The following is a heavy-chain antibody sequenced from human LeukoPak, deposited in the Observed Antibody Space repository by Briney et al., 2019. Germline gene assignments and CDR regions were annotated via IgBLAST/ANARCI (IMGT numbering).Heavy chain of an antibody. CDR3: ARDGYYYDSSGYDY. V-gene: IGHV3-48*01. J-gene: IGHJ4*02. CDR2: ISSSSSTI. CDR1: GFTFSSYS. Sequence: GGSLRLSCAASGFTFSSYSMNWVRQAPGKGLEWVSYISSSSSTIYYADSVKGRFTISRDNSKNTLYLQMNSLRAEDTAVYYCARDGYYYDSSGYDYWGQGTLVTVSS. D-gene: IGHD3-22*01.